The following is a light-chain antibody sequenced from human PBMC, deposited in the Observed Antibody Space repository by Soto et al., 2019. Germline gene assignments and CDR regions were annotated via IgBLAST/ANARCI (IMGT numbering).Light chain of an antibody. CDR2: EVT. CDR1: NSDVGGYNY. V-gene: IGLV2-14*01. Sequence: QSVLTQPASVSGSPGQSITISCTGTNSDVGGYNYVSWYQHHPGKAPKLMIYEVTNRPSGVSNRFSGSKSGNTASLTISGLQAEDEADYYCSSYTTSSTLPVFGGGTQLTVL. J-gene: IGLJ2*01. CDR3: SSYTTSSTLPV.